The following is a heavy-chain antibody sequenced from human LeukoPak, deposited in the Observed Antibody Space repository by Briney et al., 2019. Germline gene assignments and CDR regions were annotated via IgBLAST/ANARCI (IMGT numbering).Heavy chain of an antibody. V-gene: IGHV4-61*02. CDR2: IYTSGST. CDR1: GGSISSGSYY. Sequence: PSQTLSLTCSVSGGSISSGSYYWSWIRQPAGKGLEWIGRIYTSGSTNYNPSLKSRVTISVDTSKNQFSLKLSSVTAADTAVYYCARGADPDSGSPYRYYYYYYYMDVWGKGTTVTVSS. CDR3: ARGADPDSGSPYRYYYYYYYMDV. J-gene: IGHJ6*03. D-gene: IGHD1-26*01.